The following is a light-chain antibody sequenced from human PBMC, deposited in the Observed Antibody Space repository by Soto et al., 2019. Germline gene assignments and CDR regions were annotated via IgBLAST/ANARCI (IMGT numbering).Light chain of an antibody. CDR1: QSVSSRC. J-gene: IGKJ4*01. CDR3: QESSSXLDT. V-gene: IGKV3-20*01. Sequence: IVLTQSPGTLSLSPGERATLSFRASQSVSSRCLAWYQQKPCQAPRLLMYGASSRATGIPDRFSGTGSGTDFTLTLSRLEPVDYAVYYFQESSSXLDTFGTVTKV. CDR2: GAS.